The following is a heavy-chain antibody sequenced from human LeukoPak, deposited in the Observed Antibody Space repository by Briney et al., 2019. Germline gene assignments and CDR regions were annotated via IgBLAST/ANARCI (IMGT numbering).Heavy chain of an antibody. D-gene: IGHD1-1*01. J-gene: IGHJ4*02. CDR3: ARGFRSADELERRAGGGAY. Sequence: SETLSLTCAVYGGSFSGYYWSWLRQPPGKGLEWVGEINHSGSTKYNPSLKSRVTISVDTSKNQFSLKLSSVTAADTAVYYCARGFRSADELERRAGGGAYWGQGTLVTVSS. CDR2: INHSGST. V-gene: IGHV4-34*01. CDR1: GGSFSGYY.